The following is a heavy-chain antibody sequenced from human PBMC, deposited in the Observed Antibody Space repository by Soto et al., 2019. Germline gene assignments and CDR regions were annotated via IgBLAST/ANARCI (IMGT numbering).Heavy chain of an antibody. V-gene: IGHV1-2*02. D-gene: IGHD1-26*01. CDR3: ARQQSGSYYFFGFDI. J-gene: IGHJ3*02. CDR2: INPNSGGT. Sequence: VRKAPGQGLEWMGWINPNSGGTNYAQKFQGRVTMTRDTSISTAYMDLSRLRSDGTAVYFCARQQSGSYYFFGFDIWGQGTMVTVSS.